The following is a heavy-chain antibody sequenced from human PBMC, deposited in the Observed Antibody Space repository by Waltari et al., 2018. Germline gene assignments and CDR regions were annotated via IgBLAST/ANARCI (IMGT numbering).Heavy chain of an antibody. Sequence: QVQLVESGGGVVQPGGSLGPSWAALGSPSSNYVIHWVRQAPGKGLEWVAVIWYDGSHKYYADSVKGRFTISRDNSKNTLYLQLNSLRAEDTAVYYCARDYDSSGLDYWGQGTLVTVSS. J-gene: IGHJ4*02. CDR2: IWYDGSHK. D-gene: IGHD3-22*01. CDR3: ARDYDSSGLDY. CDR1: GSPSSNYV. V-gene: IGHV3-33*01.